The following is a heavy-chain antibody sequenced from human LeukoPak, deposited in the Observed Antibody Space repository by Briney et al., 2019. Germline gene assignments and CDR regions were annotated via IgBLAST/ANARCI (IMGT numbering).Heavy chain of an antibody. CDR2: IYISGSGST. Sequence: SETLSLTCTVSGGSISSYYWSWIRQPAGKGLEWIGRIYISGSGSTNYNPSLKSRVTISVDTSKNQFSLKLSSVTAADTAVYYCARARRGYSYGFVDYWGQGTLVTVSS. CDR3: ARARRGYSYGFVDY. J-gene: IGHJ4*02. V-gene: IGHV4-4*07. CDR1: GGSISSYY. D-gene: IGHD5-18*01.